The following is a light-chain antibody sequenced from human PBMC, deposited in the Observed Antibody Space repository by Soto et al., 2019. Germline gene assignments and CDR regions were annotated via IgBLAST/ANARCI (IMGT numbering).Light chain of an antibody. Sequence: QSVLTQPPSVSGAPGQRVTISCTGDSSNIGAHFDVHWYQHLPGTAPKLLIYANNNRPSGVSNRFSGSKSGNTASLTISGLLAEDEADYYCSSYTSGGTLPYVFGTGTKVTVL. CDR1: SSNIGAHFD. J-gene: IGLJ1*01. CDR3: SSYTSGGTLPYV. V-gene: IGLV1-40*01. CDR2: ANN.